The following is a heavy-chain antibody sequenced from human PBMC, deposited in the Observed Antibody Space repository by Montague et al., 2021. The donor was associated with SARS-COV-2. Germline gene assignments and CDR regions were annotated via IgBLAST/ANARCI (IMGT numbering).Heavy chain of an antibody. CDR2: ISYDGSNK. CDR3: ARDFRKIVATYGMDV. D-gene: IGHD5-12*01. V-gene: IGHV3-30-3*01. Sequence: SLRLSFSASGFTFSSYAMHWVRQAPGKGLEWVAVISYDGSNKYYADPVKGRFTISRDNSKNTLYLQMNSLRAEDTAVYYCARDFRKIVATYGMDVWGQGTTVTVSS. J-gene: IGHJ6*02. CDR1: GFTFSSYA.